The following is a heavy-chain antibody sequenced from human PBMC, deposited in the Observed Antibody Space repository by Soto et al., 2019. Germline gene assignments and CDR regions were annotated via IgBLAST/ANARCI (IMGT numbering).Heavy chain of an antibody. D-gene: IGHD1-26*01. J-gene: IGHJ4*02. CDR1: GGTFSSYA. Sequence: GASVKVSCKASGGTFSSYAISWVRQAPGQGLEWMGGIIPIFGTANYAQKFQGRVTITADESTSTAYMELSSLRSEDTAVYYCARVDWGYSGSYAENLYFDYWGQGTLVTVSS. CDR2: IIPIFGTA. CDR3: ARVDWGYSGSYAENLYFDY. V-gene: IGHV1-69*13.